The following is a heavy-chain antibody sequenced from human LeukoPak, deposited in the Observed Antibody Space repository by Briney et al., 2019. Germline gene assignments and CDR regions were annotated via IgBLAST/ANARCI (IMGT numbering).Heavy chain of an antibody. D-gene: IGHD3-10*01. J-gene: IGHJ5*02. V-gene: IGHV4-59*01. CDR2: IYYSGST. Sequence: SETLSLTCTVSGGSISSYYWSWLRQPPGKGLEWSGYIYYSGSTNYNPSLKSRVTISVDTSKNQFSLKLSSVTAADTAVYYCAREAPYYYGSGSGYWFDPWGQGTLVTVSS. CDR3: AREAPYYYGSGSGYWFDP. CDR1: GGSISSYY.